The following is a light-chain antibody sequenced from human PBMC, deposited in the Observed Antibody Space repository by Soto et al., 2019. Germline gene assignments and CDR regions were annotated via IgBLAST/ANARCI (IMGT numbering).Light chain of an antibody. J-gene: IGKJ1*01. V-gene: IGKV3D-15*01. Sequence: EIEMTQSPATLSLAPGERVTLSCRASESVSTNLAWYQQKPGQAPRLLIYGASTRATAIPARFSGSGSGTDFTLTISSLQSEDFAVYFCQHYNNSPWTFGQGTKVDIK. CDR3: QHYNNSPWT. CDR1: ESVSTN. CDR2: GAS.